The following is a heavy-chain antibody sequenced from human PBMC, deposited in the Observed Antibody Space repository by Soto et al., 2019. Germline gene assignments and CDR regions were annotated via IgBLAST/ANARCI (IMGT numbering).Heavy chain of an antibody. J-gene: IGHJ4*02. CDR1: GGSVSSGSYY. V-gene: IGHV4-61*01. CDR3: AREVVVISTFDY. CDR2: IYYSGST. Sequence: QVQLQESGPGLVKPSETLSLTCTVSGGSVSSGSYYWSRIRQPPGKGLEWIGYIYYSGSTNYNPSLKSRVTISVDTSKNQFSLKLSSVTAADTAVYYCAREVVVISTFDYWGQGTLVTVSS. D-gene: IGHD3-22*01.